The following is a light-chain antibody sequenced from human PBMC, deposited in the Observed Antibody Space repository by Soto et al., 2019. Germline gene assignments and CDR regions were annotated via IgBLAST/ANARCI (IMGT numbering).Light chain of an antibody. CDR1: SSDVGAYNY. CDR2: EVS. J-gene: IGLJ1*01. CDR3: CSYAGTYSYV. V-gene: IGLV2-11*01. Sequence: QSALTQPRSMSGSPGQSVTISCTGTSSDVGAYNYVSWYQRHPGKAPNFMMYEVSKRPAGVPDRFSGSKSSHTASLTISGLQAEDEADYYCCSYAGTYSYVFGTGSKVTLL.